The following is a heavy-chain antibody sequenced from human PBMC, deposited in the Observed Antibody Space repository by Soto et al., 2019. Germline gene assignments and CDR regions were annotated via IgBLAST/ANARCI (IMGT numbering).Heavy chain of an antibody. CDR2: ISAYNGNT. J-gene: IGHJ4*02. CDR1: GYTFTSYG. V-gene: IGHV1-18*01. CDR3: ARVYCSSTSCYSPPDY. D-gene: IGHD2-2*01. Sequence: QVPLVQAGAEVKKPGASVKVSCKASGYTFTSYGISWVRQAPGHGLEWMGWISAYNGNTNYAQKLQGRVTMTTDTSTSTAYMELRSLRSDDTAVYYCARVYCSSTSCYSPPDYWDQGTLVIVSS.